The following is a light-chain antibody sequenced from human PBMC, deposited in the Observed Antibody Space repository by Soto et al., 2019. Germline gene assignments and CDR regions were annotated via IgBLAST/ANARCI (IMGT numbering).Light chain of an antibody. CDR1: QSVSSSY. J-gene: IGKJ2*01. CDR2: GAS. V-gene: IGKV3-20*01. Sequence: ELVLTQSPGTLSLSPGERATLSCRASQSVSSSYLAWYQQNPGQAPRLLIYGASSRATGIPDRFSGSGSGTDFTLSISRLEPEDFAVYYCQQYGRSPYTFGQGTKLEIK. CDR3: QQYGRSPYT.